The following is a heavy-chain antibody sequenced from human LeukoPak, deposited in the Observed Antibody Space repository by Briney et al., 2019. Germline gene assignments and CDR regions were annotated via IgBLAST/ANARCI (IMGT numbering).Heavy chain of an antibody. J-gene: IGHJ4*02. CDR1: GGSFSGYY. V-gene: IGHV4-34*01. Sequence: SETLSLTCAVYGGSFSGYYCSWIRQPPGKGLEWIGEINHSGSTNYNPSLKSRVTISVDTSKNQFSLKLSSVTAADTAVYYCARASPENDFFDYWGQGTLVTVSS. D-gene: IGHD3-3*01. CDR3: ARASPENDFFDY. CDR2: INHSGST.